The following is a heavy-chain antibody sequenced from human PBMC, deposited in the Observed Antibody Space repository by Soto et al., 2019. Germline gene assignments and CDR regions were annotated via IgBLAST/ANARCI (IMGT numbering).Heavy chain of an antibody. CDR3: ARGRGHSSGWYGDY. D-gene: IGHD6-19*01. J-gene: IGHJ4*02. V-gene: IGHV1-8*01. CDR1: GYTFTSFD. CDR2: MNPKSGNT. Sequence: QVQLVQSGAEVKKPGASVKVSCKASGYTFTSFDISWVRQATGQGLEWMGWMNPKSGNTGYAQKFQGRVTMTTNTSISTAYMELSSLRSEDTAVYYCARGRGHSSGWYGDYWGQGTLVTVSS.